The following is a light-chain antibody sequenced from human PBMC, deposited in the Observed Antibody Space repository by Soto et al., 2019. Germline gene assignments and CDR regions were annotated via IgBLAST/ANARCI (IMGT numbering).Light chain of an antibody. CDR2: DAS. CDR1: QDISNY. J-gene: IGKJ4*01. Sequence: MLATKSPSSLSGSRGDRATITYQASQDISNYLNWYQQKPGKAPKLLIYDASNLETGVPSRFSGSGSGTDFTFTISSLQPEDIATYYCQQCYNTPLTFGGGTKVDIK. V-gene: IGKV1-33*01. CDR3: QQCYNTPLT.